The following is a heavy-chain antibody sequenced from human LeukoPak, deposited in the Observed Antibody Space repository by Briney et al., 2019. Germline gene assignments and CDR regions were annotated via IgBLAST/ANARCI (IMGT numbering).Heavy chain of an antibody. CDR1: GDSIRTSIYY. CDR2: IYYTGST. D-gene: IGHD3-22*01. V-gene: IGHV4-39*01. J-gene: IGHJ4*02. Sequence: SETLSLTCTVSGDSIRTSIYYWGWIRHPPGKGLEWIGSIYYTGSTYYNPSLKSRVTISIDTSKSQFSLKLSSVTAADTAMYYCARQYYHDSSGADYWGQGALVTVSS. CDR3: ARQYYHDSSGADY.